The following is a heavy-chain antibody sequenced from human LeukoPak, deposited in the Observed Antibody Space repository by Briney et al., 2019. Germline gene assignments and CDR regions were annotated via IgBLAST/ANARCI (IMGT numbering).Heavy chain of an antibody. J-gene: IGHJ4*02. D-gene: IGHD3-22*01. V-gene: IGHV1-69*13. CDR1: GGTFSSYA. CDR2: IIPIFGTA. CDR3: ARYLLYDSSGYYYDY. Sequence: ASVKVSCKASGGTFSSYAISWVRQAPGQGLEWMGGIIPIFGTANYAQKFQGRVTITVDESTSTAYMELSSLRSEDTAVYYCARYLLYDSSGYYYDYWGQGTLVTVSS.